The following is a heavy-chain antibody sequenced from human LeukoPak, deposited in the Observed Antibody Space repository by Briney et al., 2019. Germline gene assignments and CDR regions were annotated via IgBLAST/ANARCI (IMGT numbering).Heavy chain of an antibody. J-gene: IGHJ6*02. CDR2: IYYSGST. Sequence: SETLSLTCTVSGGSISSYYWSWIRQPPGKGLEWIGYIYYSGSTNYNPSLKSRVTISVDTSKNQFSLTLTALTAAGPPGSLFPXXXXXXXARRYYYYYGMDVWGQGTTVTVSS. CDR1: GGSISSYY. D-gene: IGHD6-6*01. V-gene: IGHV4-59*01. CDR3: PXXXXXXXARRYYYYYGMDV.